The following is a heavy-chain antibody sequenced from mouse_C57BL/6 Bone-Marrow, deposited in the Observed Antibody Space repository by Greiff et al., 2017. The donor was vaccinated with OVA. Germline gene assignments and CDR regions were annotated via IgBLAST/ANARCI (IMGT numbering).Heavy chain of an antibody. CDR2: IWTGGGT. D-gene: IGHD1-1*01. CDR1: GFSLTSYA. V-gene: IGHV2-9-1*01. Sequence: QVQLKESGPGLVAPSQSLSITCTVSGFSLTSYAISWVRQPPGKGLEWLGVIWTGGGTNYNSALKSRLSISKDNSKSHVFLKMNSLQTDDTARYYCARVYYGSSFHWYFDVWGTGTTVTVSS. J-gene: IGHJ1*03. CDR3: ARVYYGSSFHWYFDV.